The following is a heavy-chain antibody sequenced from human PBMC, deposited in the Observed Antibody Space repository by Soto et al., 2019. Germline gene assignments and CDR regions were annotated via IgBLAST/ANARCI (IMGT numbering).Heavy chain of an antibody. J-gene: IGHJ3*02. CDR3: ARVDPRAGDAFDI. CDR1: GYTFTGYY. Sequence: ASVTVSCTASGYTFTGYYMHWVRQAPGQGLEWMGWINPNSGGTNYAQKFQGWVTMTRDTSISTAYMELSRLRSDDTAVYYCARVDPRAGDAFDIWGQGTMVTVSS. V-gene: IGHV1-2*04. CDR2: INPNSGGT.